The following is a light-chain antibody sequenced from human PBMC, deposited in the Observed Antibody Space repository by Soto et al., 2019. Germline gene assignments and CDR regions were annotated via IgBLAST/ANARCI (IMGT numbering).Light chain of an antibody. Sequence: QAARTQPPYASGSPGQSVTISCTGTSSDVGGYNYVSWFQQHPGKAPKLIIHEVNQRPSGVPDRFSGSKSGNTASLTVSGLQAEDEGTYYCSSYGGYNNVVFGTGTKVTVL. CDR2: EVN. V-gene: IGLV2-8*01. J-gene: IGLJ1*01. CDR1: SSDVGGYNY. CDR3: SSYGGYNNVV.